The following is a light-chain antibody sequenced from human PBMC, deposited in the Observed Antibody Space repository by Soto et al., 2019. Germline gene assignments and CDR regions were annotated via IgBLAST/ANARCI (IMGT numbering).Light chain of an antibody. J-gene: IGKJ2*01. Sequence: DVQMTQSPSSLSSSIGDRVSITCRASQSISCYLSWYQQKLGEVPNLLMYGVSTLQTGVPPRFSGSGSGADFSLTISSLQPEDFGTYYCQQSYIMPSTFGQGTKLEIK. V-gene: IGKV1-39*01. CDR1: QSISCY. CDR3: QQSYIMPST. CDR2: GVS.